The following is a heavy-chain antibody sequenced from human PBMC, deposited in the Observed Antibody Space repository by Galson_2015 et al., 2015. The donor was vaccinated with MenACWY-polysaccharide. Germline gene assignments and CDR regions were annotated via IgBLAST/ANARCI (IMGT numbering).Heavy chain of an antibody. D-gene: IGHD5-12*01. CDR1: GFTFSTYW. CDR3: ARGYSAYD. CDR2: IKSDGSST. J-gene: IGHJ4*02. V-gene: IGHV3-74*01. Sequence: LRLSCAASGFTFSTYWMHWVRQAPGKGLVWVSRIKSDGSSTNYADSVKGRFTISRDNAKNTLYLQMNGLRAEDTALYYCARGYSAYDWGQGTLVTVSA.